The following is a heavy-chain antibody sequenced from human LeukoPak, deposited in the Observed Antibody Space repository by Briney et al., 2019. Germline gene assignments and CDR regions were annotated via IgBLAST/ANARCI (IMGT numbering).Heavy chain of an antibody. J-gene: IGHJ5*02. CDR2: IYYSGST. CDR1: GGSVSSRSYY. D-gene: IGHD3-16*01. Sequence: TSETLSLTCTVSGGSVSSRSYYWSWIRQPPGKGLEWIGYIYYSGSTNYNPSLKSRVTISVDTSKNQFSLKLSSVTAADTAVYFCARDQSTMGFTNWFDPWGQGTLVTVSS. CDR3: ARDQSTMGFTNWFDP. V-gene: IGHV4-61*01.